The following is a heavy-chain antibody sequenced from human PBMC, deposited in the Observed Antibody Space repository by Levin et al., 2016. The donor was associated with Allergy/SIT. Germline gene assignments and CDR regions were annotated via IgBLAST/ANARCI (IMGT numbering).Heavy chain of an antibody. CDR2: ISSSSTYI. V-gene: IGHV3-11*06. CDR1: GFTFSDYY. J-gene: IGHJ5*02. CDR3: ASGGSYGWFDP. D-gene: IGHD1-26*01. Sequence: GESLKISCAASGFTFSDYYMIWIRQAPGKGPEWVSYISSSSTYIYYADSVKGRFTISRDNAKNSLYLQMNSLRAEDTAVYYCASGGSYGWFDPWGQGTLVTVSS.